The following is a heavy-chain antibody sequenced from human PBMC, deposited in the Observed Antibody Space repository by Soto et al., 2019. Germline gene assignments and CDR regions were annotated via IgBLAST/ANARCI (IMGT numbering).Heavy chain of an antibody. CDR2: INAGNDNT. J-gene: IGHJ4*02. CDR3: ARYLRAAAGLGPFDY. D-gene: IGHD6-13*01. CDR1: GYTFTNYA. Sequence: QVQLVQSGAEVKKPGASVKVSCKASGYTFTNYAMHWVRQAPGQRLEGMGWINAGNDNTKYSQKFQGRVTITRDTSASTAYMELSSLRSEDTAVYYCARYLRAAAGLGPFDYWGQGTLVTVSS. V-gene: IGHV1-3*01.